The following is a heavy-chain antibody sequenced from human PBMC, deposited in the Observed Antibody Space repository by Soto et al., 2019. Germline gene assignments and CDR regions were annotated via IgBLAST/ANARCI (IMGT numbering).Heavy chain of an antibody. CDR1: GYTFLNHD. J-gene: IGHJ4*02. D-gene: IGHD2-15*01. CDR2: MVPDRGRT. CDR3: ARGDQFGCGVDY. V-gene: IGHV1-8*01. Sequence: QVQLVQSGAEVQKPGASVKVSCKASGYTFLNHDINWVRQAPGQGLEWMGWMVPDRGRTGYAKKYQGRVTMPRNTSTSTADMELNSLTNEDTAVYYCARGDQFGCGVDYWGQGTPVTVSS.